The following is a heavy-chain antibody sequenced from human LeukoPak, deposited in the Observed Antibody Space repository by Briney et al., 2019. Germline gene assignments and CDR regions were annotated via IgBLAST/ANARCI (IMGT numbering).Heavy chain of an antibody. J-gene: IGHJ4*02. D-gene: IGHD1-26*01. CDR3: ATTPVGATSVNY. CDR2: IYHSGST. CDR1: GGSISNHY. V-gene: IGHV4-59*04. Sequence: SETLSLTCTVSGGSISNHYWSWIRQPPGKGLEWIGSIYHSGSTYYNPSLKSRVTISVDTSKNQFSLKLSSVTAADTAVYYCATTPVGATSVNYWGQGTLVTVSS.